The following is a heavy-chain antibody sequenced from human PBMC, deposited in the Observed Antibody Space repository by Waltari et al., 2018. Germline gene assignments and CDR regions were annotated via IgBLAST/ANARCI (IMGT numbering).Heavy chain of an antibody. Sequence: EVQLVESGGGLVQTRRSLRLSCTASGFTSADYAMNWYRQDPGKGLEWVGFSRTKAYGGTTEYAASVKGRFTISRDDSKSIAYLQMNSLKTEDTAVYYCSRGKYSSGWYGRYWGQGTLVTVSS. J-gene: IGHJ4*02. CDR2: SRTKAYGGTT. V-gene: IGHV3-49*03. CDR3: SRGKYSSGWYGRY. D-gene: IGHD6-19*01. CDR1: GFTSADYA.